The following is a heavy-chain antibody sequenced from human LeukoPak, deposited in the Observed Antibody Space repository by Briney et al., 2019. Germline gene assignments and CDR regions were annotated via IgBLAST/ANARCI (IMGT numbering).Heavy chain of an antibody. CDR2: ITSKPYGETR. CDR3: SRGGFVSTLYCSNGECDSYYFDY. CDR1: GFTFGDYA. J-gene: IGHJ4*02. Sequence: GGSLRLSCTTSGFTFGDYAMSWFRQAPGKGLEWVGFITSKPYGETREYAASVKGRFAISRDDSKSIAYLQMNSLQTEDTAVYYCSRGGFVSTLYCSNGECDSYYFDYWGQGALVTVSS. V-gene: IGHV3-49*03. D-gene: IGHD2-8*01.